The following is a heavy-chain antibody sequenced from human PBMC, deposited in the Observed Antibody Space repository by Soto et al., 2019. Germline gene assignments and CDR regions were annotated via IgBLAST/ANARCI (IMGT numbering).Heavy chain of an antibody. V-gene: IGHV1-18*01. CDR1: GYTFTSYE. D-gene: IGHD3-9*01. Sequence: GASLMVSCKASGYTFTSYECTWVRHAPGQGLEWMGWISAYNGNTNYAQKVQGRVTMTTDTSTSTAYMELRSLRSDDTAVYYCARDGYLLTGVLDYWGQGTLVTVSS. J-gene: IGHJ4*02. CDR2: ISAYNGNT. CDR3: ARDGYLLTGVLDY.